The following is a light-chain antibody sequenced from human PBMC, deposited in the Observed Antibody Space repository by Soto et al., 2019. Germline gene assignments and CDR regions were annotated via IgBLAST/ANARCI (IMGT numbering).Light chain of an antibody. V-gene: IGLV1-40*01. CDR2: GNI. CDR3: QSYGSSLSGVV. J-gene: IGLJ3*02. CDR1: SSNIGAGYD. Sequence: QSVLTQPPSVSGAPGQTVTISCTGDSSNIGAGYDVHWYQQLPGTAPKLLIFGNINRPSGVPDRFSASKSDTSASLAITGLQAEDEADYYCQSYGSSLSGVVFGGGTKLTVL.